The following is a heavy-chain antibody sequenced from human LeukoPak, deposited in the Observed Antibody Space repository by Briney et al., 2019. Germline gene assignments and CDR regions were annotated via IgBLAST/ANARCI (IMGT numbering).Heavy chain of an antibody. CDR1: GFTFSSYG. J-gene: IGHJ4*02. D-gene: IGHD3-22*01. CDR2: ISYDGNNE. V-gene: IGHV3-30*18. Sequence: GRSLRLSCAASGFTFSSYGMHWVRQAPGKGLEWVAVISYDGNNENYADSVKGRFTISRDNSKNTLYLQMNSLRAEDTAVYYCAKDTYYLDSSGYYTFDYWGQGTLVTVSS. CDR3: AKDTYYLDSSGYYTFDY.